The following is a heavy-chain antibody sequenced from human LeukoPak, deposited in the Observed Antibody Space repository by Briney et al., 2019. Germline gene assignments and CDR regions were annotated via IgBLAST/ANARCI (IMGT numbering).Heavy chain of an antibody. V-gene: IGHV3-66*02. J-gene: IGHJ5*02. CDR2: IYSGGST. D-gene: IGHD3-10*01. CDR1: GFTVSSNY. Sequence: PGGSLRLSCAASGFTVSSNYMSWVRQAPGKGLEWVSVIYSGGSTYYADSVKGRFTISRDNPKNTLYLQMNSLRAEDTAVYYCARVVVRGVFWFDPWGQGTLVTVSS. CDR3: ARVVVRGVFWFDP.